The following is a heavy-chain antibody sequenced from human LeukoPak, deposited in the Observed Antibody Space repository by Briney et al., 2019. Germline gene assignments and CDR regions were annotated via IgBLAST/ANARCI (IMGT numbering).Heavy chain of an antibody. CDR3: ARSAFLVTAPGLYYFDY. Sequence: PSETLSLTCTVSGGSLSSSSYYWSWIRQPAGKGLEWIGHIYNSGSTNYNPSLKGRVTMSVATSKNQFSLHLSSVTAADTAVYYCARSAFLVTAPGLYYFDYWGQGTLVAVSS. J-gene: IGHJ4*02. CDR1: GGSLSSSSYY. D-gene: IGHD6-13*01. V-gene: IGHV4-61*10. CDR2: IYNSGST.